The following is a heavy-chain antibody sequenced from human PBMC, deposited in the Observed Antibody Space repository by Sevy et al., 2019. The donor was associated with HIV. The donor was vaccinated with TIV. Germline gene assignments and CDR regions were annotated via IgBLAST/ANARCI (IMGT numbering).Heavy chain of an antibody. D-gene: IGHD2-21*01. V-gene: IGHV3-9*01. CDR3: AKDMGGIETLDYYSYYGMDV. CDR1: GFRFDDYA. J-gene: IGHJ6*02. Sequence: GGSLRLSCAASGFRFDDYAMHWVRQVPGKSPEWVSGISWNSYRIDYADSVRGRFTTSRDNAKNSLSLQMNSLRVEDTALDYCAKDMGGIETLDYYSYYGMDVWGQGTTVTVSS. CDR2: ISWNSYRI.